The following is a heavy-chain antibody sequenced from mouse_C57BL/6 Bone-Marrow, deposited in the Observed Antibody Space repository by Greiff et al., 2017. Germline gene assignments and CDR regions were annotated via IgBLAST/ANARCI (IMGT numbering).Heavy chain of an antibody. J-gene: IGHJ1*03. CDR3: AIPYCSNYGYFDV. CDR2: IYPGSGST. CDR1: GYTFTSYW. D-gene: IGHD2-5*01. V-gene: IGHV1-55*01. Sequence: QVQLQQPGAELVKPGASVKMSCKASGYTFTSYWITWVKQRPGQGLEWIGDIYPGSGSTKYNEKFKSKATLTVDTSSSTAYMQLSSLPSEDSAVYYSAIPYCSNYGYFDVWGTGTTVTVSS.